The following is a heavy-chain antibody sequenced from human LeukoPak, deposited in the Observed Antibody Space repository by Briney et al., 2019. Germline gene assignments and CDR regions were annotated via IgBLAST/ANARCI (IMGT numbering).Heavy chain of an antibody. CDR1: GLIFSGYA. D-gene: IGHD5-24*01. V-gene: IGHV3-7*04. J-gene: IGHJ4*02. CDR3: TRVGYIDEGIDY. CDR2: IKQDGSKK. Sequence: GGSLRLSCADSGLIFSGYAVTWVRQAPGKGLEWVANIKQDGSKKSYVDSVKGRFTISRDNAKNSLYLQMNSLRAEDTAIYYCTRVGYIDEGIDYWGQGTLVTVSS.